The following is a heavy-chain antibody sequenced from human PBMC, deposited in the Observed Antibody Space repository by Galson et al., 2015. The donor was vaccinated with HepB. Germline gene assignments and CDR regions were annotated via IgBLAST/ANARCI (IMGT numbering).Heavy chain of an antibody. Sequence: SLRLSCAASGFTFRSYTMGGVRQAPGAGLEWVSGVKGGGDTYYADSVKGRISISSLCSKNTLYLQMNSLRAEDTVVYHCAKTDSIYIRRPFDLWGQGILVTVSS. V-gene: IGHV3-23*01. CDR2: VKGGGDT. CDR1: GFTFRSYT. D-gene: IGHD3-22*01. CDR3: AKTDSIYIRRPFDL. J-gene: IGHJ4*02.